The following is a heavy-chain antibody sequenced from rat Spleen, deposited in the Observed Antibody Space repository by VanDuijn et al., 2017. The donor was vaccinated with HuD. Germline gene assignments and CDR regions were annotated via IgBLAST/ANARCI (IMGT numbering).Heavy chain of an antibody. V-gene: IGHV5-29*01. Sequence: EVHLVESNGGLVQPGRSLKLSCAASGFTFSDYYMAWVRQAPTKGLEWVATINYDGRNIYYRDSVKGRFTISRDNARNTLYLQMDSLRSEDTATYYCASHGPRISRFAYWGQGTLVTVSS. J-gene: IGHJ3*01. D-gene: IGHD1-6*01. CDR2: INYDGRNI. CDR1: GFTFSDYY. CDR3: ASHGPRISRFAY.